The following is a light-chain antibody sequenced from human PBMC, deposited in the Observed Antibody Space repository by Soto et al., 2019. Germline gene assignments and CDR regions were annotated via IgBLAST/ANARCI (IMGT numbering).Light chain of an antibody. Sequence: DIQMTQSPSTLSASVGDRVTIPCRASQSISSWLAWYQQKPGKAPKLLIYKASSLESGVPSRFSGGGSGTEFTLTISSLQPDDFATYYGQQYNSYQYTFGQGTKLEIK. CDR1: QSISSW. CDR2: KAS. CDR3: QQYNSYQYT. V-gene: IGKV1-5*03. J-gene: IGKJ2*01.